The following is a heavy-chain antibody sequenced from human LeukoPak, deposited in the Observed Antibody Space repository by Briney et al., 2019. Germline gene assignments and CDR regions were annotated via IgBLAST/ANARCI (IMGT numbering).Heavy chain of an antibody. CDR2: ISGSGGST. V-gene: IGHV3-23*01. J-gene: IGHJ4*02. CDR3: AKAPTYYYGSGTLDY. D-gene: IGHD3-10*01. CDR1: GFTSSSYA. Sequence: HPGGSLRLSCAASGFTSSSYAMSWVRQAPGKGLEWVSAISGSGGSTYYADSVKGRFTISRDNSKNTLYLQMNSLRAEDTAVYYCAKAPTYYYGSGTLDYWGQGTLVTVSS.